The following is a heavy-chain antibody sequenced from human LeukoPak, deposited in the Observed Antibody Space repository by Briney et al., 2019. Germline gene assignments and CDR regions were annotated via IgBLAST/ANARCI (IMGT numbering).Heavy chain of an antibody. CDR3: ARVNARFLEWLPKGIPNWFGP. J-gene: IGHJ5*02. V-gene: IGHV4-30-4*08. D-gene: IGHD3-3*01. CDR2: IYYSGST. CDR1: GGSISSGDYY. Sequence: PSETLSLTCTVSGGSISSGDYYWSWIRQPPGKGLEWIGYIYYSGSTYYNPSLKSRVTISVDTSKNQFSLKLSSVTAADTAVYYCARVNARFLEWLPKGIPNWFGPWGQGTLVTVSS.